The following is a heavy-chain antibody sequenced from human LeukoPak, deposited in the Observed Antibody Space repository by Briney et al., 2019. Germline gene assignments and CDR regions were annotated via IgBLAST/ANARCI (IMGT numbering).Heavy chain of an antibody. CDR1: GGTFSSYA. D-gene: IGHD1-26*01. J-gene: IGHJ6*03. V-gene: IGHV1-69*05. Sequence: SVKVSCKASGGTFSSYAISWVRQAPGQGLEWMGGIIPMFGTANYAQKLQGRVTMTTDTSTSTAYMELRSLRSDDTAVYYCARKGFLGFYMDVWGKGTTVTVSS. CDR3: ARKGFLGFYMDV. CDR2: IIPMFGTA.